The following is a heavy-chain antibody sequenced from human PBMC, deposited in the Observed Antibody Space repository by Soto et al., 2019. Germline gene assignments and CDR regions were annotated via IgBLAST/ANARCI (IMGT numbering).Heavy chain of an antibody. CDR2: ISAYNGNT. CDR3: GRAGGDFPRAVDY. Sequence: QVPLVQSGAEVKQPGASVKVSCKASGYTFTNYGISWVRQAPGQGLEWMGWISAYNGNTNYVQKLQGRVSMTTDPSTSTTYMELRTLRSDDTAVYYCGRAGGDFPRAVDYWGQGTLVTVSS. CDR1: GYTFTNYG. D-gene: IGHD4-17*01. J-gene: IGHJ4*02. V-gene: IGHV1-18*01.